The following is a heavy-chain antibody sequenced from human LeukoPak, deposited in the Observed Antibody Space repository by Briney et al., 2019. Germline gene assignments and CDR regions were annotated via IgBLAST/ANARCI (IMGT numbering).Heavy chain of an antibody. CDR2: IYTSGST. J-gene: IGHJ3*02. Sequence: PSETLSLTCTVSGGSISSGSYYWSWIRQPAGKGLEWIGRIYTSGSTNYNPSLKNRVTISVDTSKNQFSLKLSSVTAADTAVYYCARDSHTYYCDSSGEHAFDIWGQGTMVTVSS. CDR1: GGSISSGSYY. D-gene: IGHD3-22*01. V-gene: IGHV4-61*02. CDR3: ARDSHTYYCDSSGEHAFDI.